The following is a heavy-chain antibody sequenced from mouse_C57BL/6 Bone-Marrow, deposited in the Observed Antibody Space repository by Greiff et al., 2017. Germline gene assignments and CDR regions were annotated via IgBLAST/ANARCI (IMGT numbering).Heavy chain of an antibody. V-gene: IGHV1-52*01. J-gene: IGHJ3*01. Sequence: VQLQQPGAELVRPGSSVKLSCKASGYTFTSYWMHWVKQRPIQGLEWIGNIDPSDSETHYNQKFKDKATLTVDKSSSTAYMQLSSLTSEDSAVYYWARDYGSSWGFAYWGQGTLVTGSA. CDR1: GYTFTSYW. D-gene: IGHD1-1*01. CDR2: IDPSDSET. CDR3: ARDYGSSWGFAY.